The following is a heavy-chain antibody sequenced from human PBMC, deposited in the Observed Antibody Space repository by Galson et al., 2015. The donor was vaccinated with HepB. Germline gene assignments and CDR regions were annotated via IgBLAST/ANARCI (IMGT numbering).Heavy chain of an antibody. CDR3: AKGGASGNYFEY. Sequence: SLRLSCAASGFTFSSTAMRWVRQAPGNGLEWVSTISGSGSSTYYADSLKGRFTISRDNSKITLYLQMNSLRAEDTAVYYCAKGGASGNYFEYWGQATLVTVSS. D-gene: IGHD1-26*01. V-gene: IGHV3-23*01. CDR2: ISGSGSST. CDR1: GFTFSSTA. J-gene: IGHJ4*02.